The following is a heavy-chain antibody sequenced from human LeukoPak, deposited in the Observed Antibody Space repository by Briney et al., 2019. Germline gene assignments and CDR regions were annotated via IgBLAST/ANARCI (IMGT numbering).Heavy chain of an antibody. Sequence: GGSLRLSCAASGFTVSSNYMSWVRQAPGKGLEWVPVIYSGGGTYYADSVKGRFTISRDNSKNTLYLQMNSLRAEDTAVYYCASTSYGDYFLDYWGQGTLVTVSS. CDR2: IYSGGGT. J-gene: IGHJ4*02. CDR3: ASTSYGDYFLDY. D-gene: IGHD4-17*01. V-gene: IGHV3-53*01. CDR1: GFTVSSNY.